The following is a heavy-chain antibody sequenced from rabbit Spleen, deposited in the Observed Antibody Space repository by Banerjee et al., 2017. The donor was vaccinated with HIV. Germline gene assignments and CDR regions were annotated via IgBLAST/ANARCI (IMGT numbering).Heavy chain of an antibody. D-gene: IGHD6-1*01. J-gene: IGHJ4*01. CDR3: AREVLYAAYAGFGDATIYYFDL. Sequence: QSLEESGGDLVKPGASLTLTCTASGVSFSGNSYMCWVRQAPGKGLEWIACIYAGSSVTTWYANWAKGRFTISKSTSLNTVYLKMTSLTAADTATYFCAREVLYAAYAGFGDATIYYFDLWGPGTLVTVS. CDR2: IYAGSSVTT. CDR1: GVSFSGNSY. V-gene: IGHV1S40*01.